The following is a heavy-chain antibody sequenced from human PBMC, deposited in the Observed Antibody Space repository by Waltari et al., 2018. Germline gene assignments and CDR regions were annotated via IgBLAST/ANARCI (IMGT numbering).Heavy chain of an antibody. Sequence: QVQLVQSGAEVKKPGASVKVSCKASGYTFTGYYMHWVRPAPGQGLEWMGRINPNSGGTNYAQKFQGRVTMTRDTSISTAYMELSRLGSDDTAVYYCARFGNWGAYYFYYWGQGTLVTVSS. CDR1: GYTFTGYY. V-gene: IGHV1-2*06. CDR2: INPNSGGT. CDR3: ARFGNWGAYYFYY. J-gene: IGHJ4*02. D-gene: IGHD7-27*01.